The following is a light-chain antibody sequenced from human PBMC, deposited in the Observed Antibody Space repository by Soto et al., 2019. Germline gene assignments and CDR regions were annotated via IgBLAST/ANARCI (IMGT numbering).Light chain of an antibody. CDR1: TGDVTNGRW. J-gene: IGLJ7*01. CDR3: LLFYDGVAV. CDR2: DTS. Sequence: QTVVTQEASLTVSPGGTVTLTCGSTTGDVTNGRWPYWFQQRPGQVPRTLIHDTSNKHSWTPARFSGSLLGGKAALTLSGAQPEDEAAYYCLLFYDGVAVFGGGTQLTVL. V-gene: IGLV7-46*01.